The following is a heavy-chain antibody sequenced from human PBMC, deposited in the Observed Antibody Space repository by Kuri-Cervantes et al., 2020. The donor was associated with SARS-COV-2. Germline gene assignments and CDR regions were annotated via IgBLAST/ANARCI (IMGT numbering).Heavy chain of an antibody. V-gene: IGHV1-2*02. CDR3: ARDREITGAPYDAFDI. D-gene: IGHD7-27*01. CDR1: GYTFTGYY. CDR2: INPNSGGT. J-gene: IGHJ3*02. Sequence: ASVKVSCKASGYTFTGYYMHWVRQAPGQGLEWMGWINPNSGGTNYAQKFQGRVTMTRDTSISTAYMELSRLRYDDTAVYYCARDREITGAPYDAFDIWGQGTMVTVSS.